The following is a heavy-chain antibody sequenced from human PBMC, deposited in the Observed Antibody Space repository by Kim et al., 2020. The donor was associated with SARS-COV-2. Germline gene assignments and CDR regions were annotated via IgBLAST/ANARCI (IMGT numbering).Heavy chain of an antibody. J-gene: IGHJ6*02. V-gene: IGHV3-23*01. CDR3: AKAVSGYDNPYYYYGMDV. CDR1: GFTFSSYA. D-gene: IGHD5-12*01. Sequence: GGSLRLSCAASGFTFSSYAMSWVRQAPGKGLEWVSAISGSGGSTYYADSVKGRFTISRDNSKNTLYLQMNSLRAEDTAVYYWAKAVSGYDNPYYYYGMDVWGQGTTVPVSS. CDR2: ISGSGGST.